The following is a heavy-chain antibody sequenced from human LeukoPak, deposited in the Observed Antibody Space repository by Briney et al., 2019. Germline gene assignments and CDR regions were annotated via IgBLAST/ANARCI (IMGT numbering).Heavy chain of an antibody. CDR2: MNPNSGNT. D-gene: IGHD4-17*01. Sequence: ASVKVSCKASGYTFTSHDINWVRQATGQGLEWMGWMNPNSGNTGYAQKFQGRVTMTRNTSISTAYMELSSLRSEDTAVYYCARGLGATVTTVDAFDIWGQGTMVTVSS. CDR3: ARGLGATVTTVDAFDI. V-gene: IGHV1-8*01. J-gene: IGHJ3*02. CDR1: GYTFTSHD.